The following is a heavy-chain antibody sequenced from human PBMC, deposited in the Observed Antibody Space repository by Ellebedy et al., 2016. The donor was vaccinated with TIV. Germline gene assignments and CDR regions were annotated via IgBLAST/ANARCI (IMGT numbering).Heavy chain of an antibody. CDR1: GFTFNRYW. CDR2: MNQDGSAK. CDR3: ATEGSYGDYRSPTHAFVM. V-gene: IGHV3-7*01. D-gene: IGHD3-16*01. J-gene: IGHJ3*02. Sequence: LSLTCAASGFTFNRYWMTWVRQAPGKGLEWVANMNQDGSAKYYVDSLRGRFTISRDNAKNSLYLQMNSLRGEDTAVYYCATEGSYGDYRSPTHAFVMWGRGTLVTVSS.